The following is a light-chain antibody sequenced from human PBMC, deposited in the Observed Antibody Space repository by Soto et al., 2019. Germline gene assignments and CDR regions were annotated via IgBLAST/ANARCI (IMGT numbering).Light chain of an antibody. CDR1: QTISSW. V-gene: IGKV1-5*03. J-gene: IGKJ1*01. CDR2: KAS. Sequence: DIQMTQSPSSLSASVGDRVTITCRASQTISSWLAWYQQKPGKAPKLLIYKASTLKSGVPSRFSGSGSGTEFTLTISSLQPDDFATYYCQHYNSYSEAFGKGNKVDIK. CDR3: QHYNSYSEA.